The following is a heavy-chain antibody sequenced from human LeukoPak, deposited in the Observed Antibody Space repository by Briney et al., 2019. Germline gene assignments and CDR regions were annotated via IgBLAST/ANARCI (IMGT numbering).Heavy chain of an antibody. CDR2: INPNSGGT. D-gene: IGHD5-18*01. Sequence: ASVKVSCKASGYTFTSYGISWVRQAPGQGLEWMGWINPNSGGTNYAQKFQGRVTMTRDTSISTAYVELSRLRSDDTAVYYCARDPGGYSYDFDYWGQGTLVTVSS. CDR1: GYTFTSYG. J-gene: IGHJ4*02. V-gene: IGHV1-2*02. CDR3: ARDPGGYSYDFDY.